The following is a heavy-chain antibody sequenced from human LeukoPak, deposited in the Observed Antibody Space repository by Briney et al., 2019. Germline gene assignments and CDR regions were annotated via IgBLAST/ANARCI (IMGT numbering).Heavy chain of an antibody. J-gene: IGHJ4*02. Sequence: SETLSLTRTVSGGSISSHYWSWIRQPPGKGLEWIGYIYYSGSTNYNPSLKSRVTISVDTSKNQFSLKLSSVTAADTAVYYCARVNYYDSSGYFDYWGQGTLVTVSS. CDR3: ARVNYYDSSGYFDY. CDR1: GGSISSHY. D-gene: IGHD3-22*01. CDR2: IYYSGST. V-gene: IGHV4-59*11.